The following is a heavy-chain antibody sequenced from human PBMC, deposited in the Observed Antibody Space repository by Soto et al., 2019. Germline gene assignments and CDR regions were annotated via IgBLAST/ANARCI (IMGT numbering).Heavy chain of an antibody. D-gene: IGHD2-2*01. CDR1: GFISRSYW. Sequence: GGSLRLSCAASGFISRSYWMHWVRQVPGKGLVWVSRINGDGRSTSYADSVKGRFTISRDNAKNTLYLQMNSLRADDPAVYYCARAEYLADDAFDIWGQGAMVTVSS. V-gene: IGHV3-74*01. J-gene: IGHJ3*02. CDR2: INGDGRST. CDR3: ARAEYLADDAFDI.